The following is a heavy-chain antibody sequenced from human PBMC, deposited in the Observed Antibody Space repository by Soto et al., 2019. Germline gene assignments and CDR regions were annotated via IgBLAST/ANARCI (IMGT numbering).Heavy chain of an antibody. CDR1: GGTFSSYA. CDR2: IIPIFGTA. J-gene: IGHJ4*02. D-gene: IGHD2-8*01. CDR3: ARGYCTNGVCYRRPYYFDY. Sequence: SVKVSCKASGGTFSSYAISWVRQAPGQGLEWMGGIIPIFGTANYAQKFQGRVTITADESTSTAYMELSSLRSEDTAVYYCARGYCTNGVCYRRPYYFDYWGQGTLVTVSS. V-gene: IGHV1-69*13.